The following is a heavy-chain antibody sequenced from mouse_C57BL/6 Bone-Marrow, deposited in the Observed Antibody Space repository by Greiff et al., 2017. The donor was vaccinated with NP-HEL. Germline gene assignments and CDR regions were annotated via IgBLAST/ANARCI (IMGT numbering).Heavy chain of an antibody. CDR1: GYTFTDYY. Sequence: EVKLVESGPVLVKPGASVKMSCKASGYTFTDYYMNWVKQSHGKSLEWIGVINPYNGGTSYNQKFKGKATLTVDKSSSTAYMELNSLTSEDSAVYYCARSGLRQGDWGQGTTLTVSS. J-gene: IGHJ2*01. CDR2: INPYNGGT. CDR3: ARSGLRQGD. V-gene: IGHV1-19*01. D-gene: IGHD2-2*01.